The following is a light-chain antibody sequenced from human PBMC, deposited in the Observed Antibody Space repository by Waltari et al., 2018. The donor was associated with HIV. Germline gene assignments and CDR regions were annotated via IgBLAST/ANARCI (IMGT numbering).Light chain of an antibody. Sequence: QSALTQPASVSGSPGQSITISCTGTRSDVGGYYYVSLYQLHPGKAPKLMIYEVSNRPSGVSNRFSGSKSGNTASLTISGLQAEDEADYYCSSYTTNSTYVFGTGTKVTVL. J-gene: IGLJ1*01. V-gene: IGLV2-14*01. CDR3: SSYTTNSTYV. CDR2: EVS. CDR1: RSDVGGYYY.